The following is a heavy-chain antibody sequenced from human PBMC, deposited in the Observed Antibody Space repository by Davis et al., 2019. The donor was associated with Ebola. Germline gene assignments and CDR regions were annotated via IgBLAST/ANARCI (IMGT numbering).Heavy chain of an antibody. Sequence: GESLKISCAASGFTFSGSAMHWVRQASGKGLEWVGRIRSKANSYATAYAASVKGRFTISRDDSKNTAYLQMNSLKTEDTAVYYCTRGYSNTPYYYYGMDVWGQGTTVTVSS. CDR1: GFTFSGSA. CDR2: IRSKANSYAT. CDR3: TRGYSNTPYYYYGMDV. D-gene: IGHD2-15*01. V-gene: IGHV3-73*01. J-gene: IGHJ6*02.